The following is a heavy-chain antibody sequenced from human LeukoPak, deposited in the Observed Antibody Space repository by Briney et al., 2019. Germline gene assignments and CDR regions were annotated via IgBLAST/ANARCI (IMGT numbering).Heavy chain of an antibody. Sequence: SETLSLTCAVYGGSFSGYYWSWIRQPPGKGLEWIGEINHSGSTNYNPSLKSRATISVDTSKNQFSLKLSSVTAADTAVYYCARGRGYSYGHQPLDYWGQGTLVTVSS. V-gene: IGHV4-34*01. CDR3: ARGRGYSYGHQPLDY. D-gene: IGHD5-18*01. CDR2: INHSGST. CDR1: GGSFSGYY. J-gene: IGHJ4*02.